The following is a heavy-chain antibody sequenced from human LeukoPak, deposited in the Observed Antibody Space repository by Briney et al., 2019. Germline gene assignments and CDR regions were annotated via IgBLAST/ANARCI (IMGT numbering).Heavy chain of an antibody. J-gene: IGHJ6*02. CDR1: GDTFTSYD. D-gene: IGHD2-2*01. CDR3: ARGARAIVVVPAANYYYYGMDV. CDR2: MNPNSGNT. Sequence: ASVKVSCKASGDTFTSYDINWVRQATGQGLEWMGWMNPNSGNTGYAQKFQGRVTMTRNTSISTAYMELSSLRSEDTAVYYCARGARAIVVVPAANYYYYGMDVWGQGTTVTVSS. V-gene: IGHV1-8*01.